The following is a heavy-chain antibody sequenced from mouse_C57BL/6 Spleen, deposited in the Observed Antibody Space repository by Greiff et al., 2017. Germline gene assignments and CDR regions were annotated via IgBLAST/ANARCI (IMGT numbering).Heavy chain of an antibody. J-gene: IGHJ3*01. CDR3: ARSLYGDYVACFAY. V-gene: IGHV1-64*01. CDR2: IHPNSGST. D-gene: IGHD2-13*01. Sequence: QVQLQQPGAELVKPGASVKLSCKASGYTFTSYWMHWVKQRPGQGLEWIGMIHPNSGSTNYNEKFKSTATLTVDKSSSTAYMLLSSLTSEDSAVEYYARSLYGDYVACFAYWGQGTLVTVSA. CDR1: GYTFTSYW.